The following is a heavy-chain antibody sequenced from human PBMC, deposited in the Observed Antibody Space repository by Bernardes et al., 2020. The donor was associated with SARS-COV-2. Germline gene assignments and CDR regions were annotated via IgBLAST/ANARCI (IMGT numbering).Heavy chain of an antibody. CDR2: IWYDGSNK. Sequence: SLRLSWSASGFTFSSYVMHWVRQAPGKGLEWVAVIWYDGSNKYYADSVKGRFTISRDNSKTTLYLQMNSLRAEDTAVYYCARKSDGMDVWGQGTKVTVSS. CDR3: ARKSDGMDV. J-gene: IGHJ6*02. D-gene: IGHD2-21*01. CDR1: GFTFSSYV. V-gene: IGHV3-33*01.